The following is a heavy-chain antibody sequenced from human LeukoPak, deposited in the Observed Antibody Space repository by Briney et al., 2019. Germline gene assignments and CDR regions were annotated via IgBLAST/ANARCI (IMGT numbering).Heavy chain of an antibody. V-gene: IGHV3-15*01. J-gene: IGHJ4*02. Sequence: GGSLRLSCAASGFTFSNTWMSWVRQAPAQGLDWIGRIKSKTDGGTTDYAAPVKGRFTISRDDSENTLYLQMNSLKTEDTAIYFCAKDCGPGSYYYDSWGEGTLVTVSS. CDR1: GFTFSNTW. CDR2: IKSKTDGGTT. D-gene: IGHD3-10*01. CDR3: AKDCGPGSYYYDS.